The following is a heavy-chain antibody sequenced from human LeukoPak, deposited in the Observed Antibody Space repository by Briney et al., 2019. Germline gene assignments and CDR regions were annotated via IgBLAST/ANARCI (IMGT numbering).Heavy chain of an antibody. J-gene: IGHJ4*02. Sequence: VASVTVSFKVSGYTLTELSMHWVRQAPGKGLEWMGGFDPEGGETIYAQKFQGRVTMTEDTSTDTAYMELSSLRSEDTAVYYCATDKQRPFDYWGQGTLVTVSS. D-gene: IGHD5-24*01. CDR2: FDPEGGET. V-gene: IGHV1-24*01. CDR3: ATDKQRPFDY. CDR1: GYTLTELS.